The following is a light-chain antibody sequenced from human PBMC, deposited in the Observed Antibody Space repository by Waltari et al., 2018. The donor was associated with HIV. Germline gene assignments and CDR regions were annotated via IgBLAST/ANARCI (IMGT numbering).Light chain of an antibody. V-gene: IGLV2-14*01. CDR1: SSDLDTFTS. Sequence: QSALTQPASVSGSPGQSITISCTGTSSDLDTFTSLSWYQHHPGKAPKAIIYEVSNRPSGVSYRFSGSKSGHTASLTISGLQAEDEADYFCMSYISSATPEFGGGTKLTVL. J-gene: IGLJ3*02. CDR3: MSYISSATPE. CDR2: EVS.